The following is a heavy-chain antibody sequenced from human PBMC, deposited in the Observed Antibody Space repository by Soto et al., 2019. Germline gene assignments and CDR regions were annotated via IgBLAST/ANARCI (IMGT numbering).Heavy chain of an antibody. V-gene: IGHV4-59*01. Sequence: PSETLSLTCTVSGGSISSYYWSWIRQPPGKGLEWIGDIYYSGSSNYNPSLKSRVTISVDTSKNHFSLNMSSVTAADTAVYYCARNVYCSSPSCIQAAWGKGPPVTVSS. J-gene: IGHJ6*04. D-gene: IGHD2-2*01. CDR2: IYYSGSS. CDR1: GGSISSYY. CDR3: ARNVYCSSPSCIQAA.